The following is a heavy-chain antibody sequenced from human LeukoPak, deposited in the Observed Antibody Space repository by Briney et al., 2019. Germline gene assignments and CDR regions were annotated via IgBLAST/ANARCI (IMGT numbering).Heavy chain of an antibody. CDR2: FDPEDGET. J-gene: IGHJ3*02. Sequence: GASVKVSCKVSGYTLTELSMHWVRQAPGKGLEWMGGFDPEDGETIYAQKFQGRVTMTEDTSTDTAYMELSSLRSEDTAVYYCATEKGELGDDAFDIWGQGTMVTVSS. D-gene: IGHD1-26*01. CDR1: GYTLTELS. CDR3: ATEKGELGDDAFDI. V-gene: IGHV1-24*01.